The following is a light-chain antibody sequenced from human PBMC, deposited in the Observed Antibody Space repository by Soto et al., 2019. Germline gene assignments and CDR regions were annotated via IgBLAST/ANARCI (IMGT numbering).Light chain of an antibody. CDR1: QSVSTF. CDR3: QQRSNWPLT. J-gene: IGKJ4*01. CDR2: DSS. Sequence: EVVLTQSPCTPSLSPGERAPPSCRASQSVSTFLAGYQQKPGLAPRLLISDSSDRATGIPARFSGSGSGTDFTLTISSLEPEDSAVYYCQQRSNWPLTFGGGTKVDIK. V-gene: IGKV3-11*01.